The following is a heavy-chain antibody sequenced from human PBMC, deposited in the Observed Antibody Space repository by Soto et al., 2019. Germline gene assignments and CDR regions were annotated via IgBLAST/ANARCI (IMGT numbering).Heavy chain of an antibody. CDR3: ATDILDY. Sequence: EVQLVESGGDLVQPGGSLRLSCVASGFSFSNYWMSWVRQAPGKGLEWVAHINQNGSEKYYVDSVEGRFTISRDNAKKSLDLHMRTLRAEETAVYYCATDILDYWGQGTMVTVSS. CDR1: GFSFSNYW. CDR2: INQNGSEK. V-gene: IGHV3-7*05. J-gene: IGHJ4*02.